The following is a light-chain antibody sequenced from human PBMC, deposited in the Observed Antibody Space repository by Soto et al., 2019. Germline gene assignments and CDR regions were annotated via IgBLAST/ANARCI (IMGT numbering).Light chain of an antibody. CDR2: GAS. CDR1: RSINSY. V-gene: IGKV3-20*01. CDR3: QQYGSSGT. J-gene: IGKJ1*01. Sequence: EIVLTHSPATLSFSPGERATLSCRASRSINSYLAWFRQKPGQAPRLLIYGASNRATGIPDRFSGSGSGTDFTLTISRPEPEDFAVYYCQQYGSSGTFGQGTKVDIK.